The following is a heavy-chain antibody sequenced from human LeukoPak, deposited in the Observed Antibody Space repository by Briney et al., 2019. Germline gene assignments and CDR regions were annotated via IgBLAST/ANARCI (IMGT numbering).Heavy chain of an antibody. CDR1: GGSFSGKY. CDR3: ARQRGSGCLDY. Sequence: PSETLSLTCAVSGGSFSGKYWTWIRQPPGKGLEWIGEITYSGSIYYNPSLKSRVTISVDTSKNQFSLKLNSVTAEDTAVYYCARQRGSGCLDYWGQGTLVTVSS. J-gene: IGHJ4*02. CDR2: ITYSGSI. D-gene: IGHD6-19*01. V-gene: IGHV4-34*01.